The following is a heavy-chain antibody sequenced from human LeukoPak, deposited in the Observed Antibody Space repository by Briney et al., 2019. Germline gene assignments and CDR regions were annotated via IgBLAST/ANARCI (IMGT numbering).Heavy chain of an antibody. Sequence: PGGSLRLSCAASGFTFSSYDMHWVRQAPGKGLEWVAFIRYDGSNEYYADSVKGRFTISRDNSKNTLYLQMHSVRAEDTAVYYCAKDRYCSSPSCYTDYFQYWGQGTLVTVSS. V-gene: IGHV3-30*02. CDR1: GFTFSSYD. CDR2: IRYDGSNE. CDR3: AKDRYCSSPSCYTDYFQY. D-gene: IGHD2-2*02. J-gene: IGHJ1*01.